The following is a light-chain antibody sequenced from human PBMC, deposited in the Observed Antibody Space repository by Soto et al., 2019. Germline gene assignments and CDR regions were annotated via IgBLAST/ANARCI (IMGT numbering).Light chain of an antibody. J-gene: IGKJ1*01. CDR1: QFISSW. CDR3: QQDNSYPWT. Sequence: DIQMTQSPSTLSASVGDRVTITCRASQFISSWLAWYQQKPGKVPKLLIFHASNLESGVPSRLSGSGSGTEFTLTISSLLPDDYATYYCQQDNSYPWTFGQGTKVEI. V-gene: IGKV1-5*01. CDR2: HAS.